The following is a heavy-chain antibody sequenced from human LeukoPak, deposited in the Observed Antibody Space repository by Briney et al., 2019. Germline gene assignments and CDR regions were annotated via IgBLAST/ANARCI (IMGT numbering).Heavy chain of an antibody. J-gene: IGHJ5*02. CDR1: GYTFTSYY. CDR2: INPSGGST. V-gene: IGHV1-46*01. Sequence: ASVKVSCKSSGYTFTSYYMHWVRQAPGQGLEWMGIINPSGGSTSYAQKFHGRVAMTRDTSTSTVYMELSSLRSEDTAVYYCARDSLGIVGAYPPSHTKNWFVPRGQGTLVTVSS. D-gene: IGHD1-26*01. CDR3: ARDSLGIVGAYPPSHTKNWFVP.